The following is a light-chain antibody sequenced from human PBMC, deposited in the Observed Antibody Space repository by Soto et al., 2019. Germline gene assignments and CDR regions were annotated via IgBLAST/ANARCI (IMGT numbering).Light chain of an antibody. V-gene: IGLV1-44*01. J-gene: IGLJ1*01. Sequence: QSVLTQPPSASGTPGQRLTISCSGSSSNIGNKTVNWYQQLPGTAPKLLIYSNYQRPSGVPDRFSGSKSGTSASLAISGLQSEDEADYYCSAWDASLNGYVFGTGTKVTVL. CDR1: SSNIGNKT. CDR3: SAWDASLNGYV. CDR2: SNY.